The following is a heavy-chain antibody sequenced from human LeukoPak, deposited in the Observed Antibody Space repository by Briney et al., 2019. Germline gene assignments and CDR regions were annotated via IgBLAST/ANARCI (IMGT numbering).Heavy chain of an antibody. CDR3: ARVSGGDGYNAYGY. Sequence: ASVKVSCKASGYTFINYGISWVRQAPGQGLEWMGWISGYNGNTKYVQKFQGRVTMTTDTSTSTAHMELRSLRSDDTAVYYCARVSGGDGYNAYGYWGQGTLVTVSS. CDR2: ISGYNGNT. CDR1: GYTFINYG. D-gene: IGHD5-24*01. V-gene: IGHV1-18*01. J-gene: IGHJ4*02.